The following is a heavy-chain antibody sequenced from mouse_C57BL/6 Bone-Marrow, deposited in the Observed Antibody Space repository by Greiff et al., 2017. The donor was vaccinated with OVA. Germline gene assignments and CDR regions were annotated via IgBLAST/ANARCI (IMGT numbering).Heavy chain of an antibody. CDR1: GYSITSGYY. CDR3: ARGGVVRKAY. CDR2: ISYDGSN. D-gene: IGHD1-1*02. J-gene: IGHJ3*01. V-gene: IGHV3-6*01. Sequence: DVKLQESGPGLVKPSQSLSLTCSVTGYSITSGYYWNWIRQFPGNKLEWMGYISYDGSNNYNPSLKNRISITRDTSKNQFFLKLNSVTTEDTATYYCARGGVVRKAYWGQGTLVTVSA.